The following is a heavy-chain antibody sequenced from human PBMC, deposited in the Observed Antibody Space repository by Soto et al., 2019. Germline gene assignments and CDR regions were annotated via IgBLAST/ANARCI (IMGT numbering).Heavy chain of an antibody. CDR3: AKDRVYHENYYYYGMDV. J-gene: IGHJ6*02. D-gene: IGHD6-6*01. CDR2: ISYDGSNK. CDR1: GFTFSSYG. Sequence: QVQLVESGGGVVQPGRSLRLSCAASGFTFSSYGMHWVRQAPGKGLEWVAVISYDGSNKYYADSVKGRFTICRDNSKNTLYLQMNSLRAEDTAVYYCAKDRVYHENYYYYGMDVWGQGTTVTVSS. V-gene: IGHV3-30*18.